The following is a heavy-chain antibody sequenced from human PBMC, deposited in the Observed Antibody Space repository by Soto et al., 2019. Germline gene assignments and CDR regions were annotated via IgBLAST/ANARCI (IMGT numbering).Heavy chain of an antibody. CDR2: ISNDGNSK. Sequence: QVQLVESGGGVVQPGGSLRLSCAASGFRFINYAMHWVRQAPGKGLEWVAVISNDGNSKYYADSLKGRFTISRDSSQDTVYLHMNSLRRDDTGVYYCARGGWADGTDVWGHGTTVTV. CDR1: GFRFINYA. CDR3: ARGGWADGTDV. D-gene: IGHD6-19*01. V-gene: IGHV3-30*03. J-gene: IGHJ6*02.